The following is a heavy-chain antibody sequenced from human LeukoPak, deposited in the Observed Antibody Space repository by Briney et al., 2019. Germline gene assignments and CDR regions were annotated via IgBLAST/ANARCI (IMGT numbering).Heavy chain of an antibody. CDR3: ARVAAGYSVNYFDY. D-gene: IGHD4-23*01. CDR1: EFAFSTYN. V-gene: IGHV3-48*02. CDR2: ISTGSSTT. J-gene: IGHJ4*02. Sequence: LPGGSLRLSCAASEFAFSTYNMNWVRQAPGKGLEWVSYISTGSSTTYYADSVKGRFTISRDNVENSLYLQMNSLRDEDTAVYYCARVAAGYSVNYFDYWGQGTLVTVSS.